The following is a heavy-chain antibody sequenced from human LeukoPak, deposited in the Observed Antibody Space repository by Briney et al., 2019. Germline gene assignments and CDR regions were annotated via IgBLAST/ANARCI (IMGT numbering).Heavy chain of an antibody. J-gene: IGHJ4*02. Sequence: GGSLRLSCAASGFTFSSYTMHWVRQAPGKGLEWVAVISYDGSNKYYADSVKGRFTISRDNSKNTLYLQMNSLRAEDTAVYYCAKDPFPYSNYFDYWGQGTLVTVSS. CDR2: ISYDGSNK. V-gene: IGHV3-30-3*01. CDR3: AKDPFPYSNYFDY. D-gene: IGHD4-4*01. CDR1: GFTFSSYT.